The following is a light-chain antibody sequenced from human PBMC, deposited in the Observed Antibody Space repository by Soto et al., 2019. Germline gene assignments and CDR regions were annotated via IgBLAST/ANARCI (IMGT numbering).Light chain of an antibody. CDR2: AAS. CDR1: QGLSSY. V-gene: IGKV1-9*01. J-gene: IGKJ5*01. CDR3: QKSNSYPIT. Sequence: TQLAQSSSSLSASVGDRVTITCRASQGLSSYFAWYQQKPGKAPKLLIYAASTVQSGVPSRVSGSGSGTDFTLTISSLQPEDFATYYCQKSNSYPITFGQGTRLEI.